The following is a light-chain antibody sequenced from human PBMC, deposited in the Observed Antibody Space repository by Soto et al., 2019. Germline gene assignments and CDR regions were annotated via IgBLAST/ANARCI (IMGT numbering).Light chain of an antibody. CDR2: GAS. J-gene: IGKJ4*01. CDR1: QSVSSGY. Sequence: EIVLTQSPGTLSLSPGERATLSCRASQSVSSGYLAWYQQKPGQSPRLLIYGASTRATGIPARFSGSGSGTEFTLTISSLQSEDFATYYCQQLYTYPLTFGGGTKVDIK. CDR3: QQLYTYPLT. V-gene: IGKV3D-7*01.